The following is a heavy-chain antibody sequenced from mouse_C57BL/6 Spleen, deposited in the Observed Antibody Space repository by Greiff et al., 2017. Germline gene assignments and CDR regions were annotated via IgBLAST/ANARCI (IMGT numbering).Heavy chain of an antibody. CDR3: AREDYYGSFAY. Sequence: VQGVESGAELVRPGTSVKVSCKASGYAFTNYLIEWVKQRPGQGLEWIGVINPGSGGTNYNEKFKGKATLTADKSSSTAYMQLSSLTSEDSAVYFCAREDYYGSFAYWGQGTLVTVSA. CDR2: INPGSGGT. V-gene: IGHV1-54*01. J-gene: IGHJ3*01. CDR1: GYAFTNYL. D-gene: IGHD1-1*01.